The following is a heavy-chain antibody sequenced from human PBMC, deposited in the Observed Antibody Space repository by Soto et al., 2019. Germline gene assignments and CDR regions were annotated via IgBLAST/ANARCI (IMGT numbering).Heavy chain of an antibody. CDR1: SGSVTSGGYY. J-gene: IGHJ4*02. D-gene: IGHD5-12*01. Sequence: SQTRSLTCPVSSGSVTSGGYYWNWVRQHPGKGLEWIGYIHDSGSTYYNPSLKSRVTISRDTSKNQFSLKVTSVTAADTAVYFCARVNEDRLPFDYWGQGTLVTVSS. V-gene: IGHV4-31*03. CDR2: IHDSGST. CDR3: ARVNEDRLPFDY.